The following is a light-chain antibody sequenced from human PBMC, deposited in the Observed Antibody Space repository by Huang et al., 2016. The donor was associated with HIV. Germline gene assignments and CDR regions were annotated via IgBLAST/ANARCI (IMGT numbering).Light chain of an antibody. Sequence: IVLTQSPATVSLSPGERATLSCKASQSVSSSLAWYQQKPGQAPRLLIYDATSRAPGIPARFRDRLSGTDFALTISNLGPEDVAVYFCQQRYDWPLTFGGGTKVEIK. V-gene: IGKV3-11*01. J-gene: IGKJ4*01. CDR1: QSVSSS. CDR2: DAT. CDR3: QQRYDWPLT.